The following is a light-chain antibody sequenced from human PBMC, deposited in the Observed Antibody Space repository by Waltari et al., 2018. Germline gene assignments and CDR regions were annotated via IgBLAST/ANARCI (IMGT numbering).Light chain of an antibody. CDR2: GNN. CDR3: AAWDDSLAGSYV. V-gene: IGLV1-44*01. CDR1: ASNLGSNT. Sequence: QSVLTQPPSPSGPPGPRVPTSWSGRASNLGSNTVNSYQQLPGTAPKLVISGNNQRPAGVSDRFSGSKSGTSASLAISGLQSEDEADYFCAAWDDSLAGSYVFGTGTKVTVL. J-gene: IGLJ1*01.